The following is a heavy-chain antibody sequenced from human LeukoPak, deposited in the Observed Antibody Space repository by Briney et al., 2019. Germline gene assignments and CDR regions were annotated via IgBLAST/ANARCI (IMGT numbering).Heavy chain of an antibody. CDR1: GFTFSTYN. CDR3: ARAPPGAVTTTKFFDC. Sequence: GGSLRLSCAASGFTFSTYNMNWVRQAPGKGLEWVAVISNDGNIKYYADSAMGRFTISRDNAESSVYLQMNSLRAEDTAVYYCARAPPGAVTTTKFFDCWGQGTLVTVSS. CDR2: ISNDGNIK. D-gene: IGHD4-11*01. J-gene: IGHJ4*02. V-gene: IGHV3-30*03.